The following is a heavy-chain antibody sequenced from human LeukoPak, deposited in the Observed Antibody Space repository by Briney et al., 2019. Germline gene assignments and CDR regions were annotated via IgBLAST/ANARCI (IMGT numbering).Heavy chain of an antibody. CDR3: ARQANCAGGCHPHLDY. Sequence: SETLSLTCTVSGGSISSYYWSWIRQPAGKGLEWIGRIYTSGSTNYNPSLKSRVTMSVDTSKNQFSLKLTSMTAADTAVYFCARQANCAGGCHPHLDYWGQGALVTVSS. J-gene: IGHJ4*02. D-gene: IGHD2-21*02. V-gene: IGHV4-4*07. CDR1: GGSISSYY. CDR2: IYTSGST.